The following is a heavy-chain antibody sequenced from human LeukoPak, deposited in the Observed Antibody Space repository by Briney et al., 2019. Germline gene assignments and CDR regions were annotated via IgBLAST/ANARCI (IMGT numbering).Heavy chain of an antibody. Sequence: GGSLRLSCAASGFTFTNYAIHWVRQAPGKGLEWGAVISSDGSNTHYADSVKGRFTISRDNSKNTLFLQMNSLRAEDTAMYYCARDCFFSSSYVMDAWGQGTTVTVSS. CDR2: ISSDGSNT. D-gene: IGHD6-6*01. CDR3: ARDCFFSSSYVMDA. J-gene: IGHJ6*02. CDR1: GFTFTNYA. V-gene: IGHV3-30*04.